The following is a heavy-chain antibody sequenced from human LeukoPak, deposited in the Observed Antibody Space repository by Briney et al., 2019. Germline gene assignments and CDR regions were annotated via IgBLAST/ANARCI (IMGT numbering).Heavy chain of an antibody. Sequence: GGSLRLSCAASGFTFSSYSMTWVRQAPGKGLEWVSSTSSSSSYIYYADSVKGRFTISRDNAKNSLYLQMNSLRAEDTAVYYCARDVVGATIVVRQKYYYYYGMDVWGQGTTVTVSS. D-gene: IGHD1-26*01. V-gene: IGHV3-21*01. CDR1: GFTFSSYS. CDR3: ARDVVGATIVVRQKYYYYYGMDV. CDR2: TSSSSSYI. J-gene: IGHJ6*02.